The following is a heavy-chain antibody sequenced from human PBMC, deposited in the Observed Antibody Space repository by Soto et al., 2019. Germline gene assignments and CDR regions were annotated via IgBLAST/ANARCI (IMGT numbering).Heavy chain of an antibody. J-gene: IGHJ4*02. D-gene: IGHD3-22*01. CDR3: ARAQRYYDSSGYYAGHLDY. CDR1: GGTFSSYA. Sequence: SVKVSCKASGGTFSSYAISWVRQAPGQGLEWMGGIIPIFGAANYAQKFQGRVTITADKSTSTAYMELSSLRSEDTAVYYCARAQRYYDSSGYYAGHLDYWGQGTLVTVSS. V-gene: IGHV1-69*06. CDR2: IIPIFGAA.